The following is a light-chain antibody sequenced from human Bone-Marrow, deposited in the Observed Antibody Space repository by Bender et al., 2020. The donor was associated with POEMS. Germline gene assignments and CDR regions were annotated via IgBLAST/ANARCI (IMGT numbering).Light chain of an antibody. V-gene: IGLV2-14*02. J-gene: IGLJ2*01. CDR3: SSYTSSSTLI. CDR1: SSDIGSHKF. Sequence: QSALTQPASVSASPGQSITISCTGTSSDIGSHKFVSWYQQHPGEAPKLMIYDVSNRPSGVSNRFSGSKSGNTASLTISGLQAEDEADYYCSSYTSSSTLIFGGGTKVTVL. CDR2: DVS.